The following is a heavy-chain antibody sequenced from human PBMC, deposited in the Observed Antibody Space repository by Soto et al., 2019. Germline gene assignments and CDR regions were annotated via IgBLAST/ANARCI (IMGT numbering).Heavy chain of an antibody. CDR1: GGTFSSYA. Sequence: QVQLVQSGAEVKKPGSSVKVSCKASGGTFSSYAISWVRQAPGQGLEWMGGIIPIFGTANYAQKFQGRVTITADESTSTAYMELSSLRSEDTAVYYCAREERGYCSGGSCYTTDWGQGILVTVSS. D-gene: IGHD2-15*01. V-gene: IGHV1-69*01. CDR3: AREERGYCSGGSCYTTD. CDR2: IIPIFGTA. J-gene: IGHJ4*02.